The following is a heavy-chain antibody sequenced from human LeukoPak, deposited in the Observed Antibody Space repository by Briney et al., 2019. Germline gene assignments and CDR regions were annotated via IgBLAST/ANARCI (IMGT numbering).Heavy chain of an antibody. D-gene: IGHD6-13*01. J-gene: IGHJ6*03. V-gene: IGHV3-21*01. CDR2: ISSSSSYI. Sequence: GSLRLSCAASGFTFSSYSMNWVRQAPGKGLEWVSSISSSSSYIYYADSVKGRFTISRDNAKNSLYLQMNSLRAEDTAVYYCARVPRIAAAGYYYYYYMDVWGKGTTVTISS. CDR1: GFTFSSYS. CDR3: ARVPRIAAAGYYYYYYMDV.